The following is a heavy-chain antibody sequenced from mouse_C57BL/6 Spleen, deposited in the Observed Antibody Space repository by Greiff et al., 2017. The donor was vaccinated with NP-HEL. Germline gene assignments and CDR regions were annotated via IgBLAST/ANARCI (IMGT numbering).Heavy chain of an antibody. CDR3: ARDPRQLRLLYAMDY. CDR1: GYSITSGYY. Sequence: EVHLVESGPGLVKPSQSLSLTCSVTGYSITSGYYWNWIRQFPGNKLEWMGYISYDGSNNYNPSLKNRISITRDTSKNQFFLKLNSVTTEDTATYYCARDPRQLRLLYAMDYWGQGTSVTVSS. D-gene: IGHD3-2*02. J-gene: IGHJ4*01. V-gene: IGHV3-6*01. CDR2: ISYDGSN.